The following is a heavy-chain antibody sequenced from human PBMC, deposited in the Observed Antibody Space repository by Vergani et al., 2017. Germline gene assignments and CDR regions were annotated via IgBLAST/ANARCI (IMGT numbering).Heavy chain of an antibody. J-gene: IGHJ4*02. CDR3: AREGSLTYYYDSSGYYYYFDY. CDR1: GDTFTGYY. D-gene: IGHD3-22*01. V-gene: IGHV1-2*02. CDR2: INPNSGGT. Sequence: QVQLVQSVAEVKKPGSSVKVSCKASGDTFTGYYMHWVRQAPGQGLEWMGWINPNSGGTNYAQKFQGRVTMTRDTSISTSYMELSRLRSDVTAVYYCAREGSLTYYYDSSGYYYYFDYWGQGTLVTVSS.